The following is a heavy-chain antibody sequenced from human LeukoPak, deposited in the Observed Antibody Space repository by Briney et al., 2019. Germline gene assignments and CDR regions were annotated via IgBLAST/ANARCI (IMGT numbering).Heavy chain of an antibody. V-gene: IGHV1-8*03. CDR3: ARSLEYSSHDLDY. Sequence: ASVKVSCKASGYTFTSYGINWVRQATGQGLEWMGWMNPNSGNTGYAQKFQGRVTITRNTSISTAYMELSSLRSEDTAVYYCARSLEYSSHDLDYWGQGTLVTVSS. J-gene: IGHJ4*02. CDR2: MNPNSGNT. CDR1: GYTFTSYG. D-gene: IGHD6-6*01.